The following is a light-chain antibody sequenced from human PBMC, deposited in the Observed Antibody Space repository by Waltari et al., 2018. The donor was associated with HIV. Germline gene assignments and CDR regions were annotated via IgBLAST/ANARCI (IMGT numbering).Light chain of an antibody. V-gene: IGKV4-1*01. CDR3: QQHDVSPYT. J-gene: IGKJ2*01. Sequence: DIVLTQSPDSLDVSLGERATIHCRSSQSLYNSNNKNSLTRYQQKPGQPPKLLISWASTRKSGVPDRFTGSGSGTDFTLSISSLQAEDVAVYYCQQHDVSPYTFGQGTKV. CDR1: QSLYNSNNKNS. CDR2: WAS.